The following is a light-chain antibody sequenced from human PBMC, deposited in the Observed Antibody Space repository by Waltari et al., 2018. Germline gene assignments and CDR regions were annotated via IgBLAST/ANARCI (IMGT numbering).Light chain of an antibody. Sequence: DIQMTQSPSTLSASVGDTVTFTCRASESISTWLAWYQQRPGKAPKLLIYKASYLETGVPSRFSGSGSGTEFILTINSLRPDDSATYYCQQYSNYYTFGQGTKLEIK. CDR2: KAS. J-gene: IGKJ2*01. V-gene: IGKV1-5*03. CDR3: QQYSNYYT. CDR1: ESISTW.